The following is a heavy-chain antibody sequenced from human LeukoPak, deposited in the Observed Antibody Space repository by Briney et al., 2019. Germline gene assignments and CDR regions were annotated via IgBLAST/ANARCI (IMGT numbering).Heavy chain of an antibody. J-gene: IGHJ6*02. CDR2: ISYDGSNK. CDR3: ARDGEGMDV. V-gene: IGHV3-30-3*01. D-gene: IGHD4-17*01. CDR1: GFTFSSYA. Sequence: GRSLRLSCAASGFTFSSYAMHWVRQAPGKGLEWVAVISYDGSNKYYADSVKGRFTISRDNSKNTLYLQMNGLRAEDTAVYYCARDGEGMDVWGQGTTVTVSS.